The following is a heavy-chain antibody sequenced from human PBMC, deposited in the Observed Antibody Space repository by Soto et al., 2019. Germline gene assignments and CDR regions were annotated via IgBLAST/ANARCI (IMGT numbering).Heavy chain of an antibody. D-gene: IGHD5-18*01. V-gene: IGHV1-18*04. CDR2: ISAYNGNT. Sequence: SGKVSFRASCYTFTRYGSSWVRQAPGQGLEWMGWISAYNGNTNYAQKLQGRVTMTTDTSTSTAYMELRSLRSDDTAVYYCARDRGGGYSYGYYYYYGMDVWGQGTTVTVSS. CDR1: CYTFTRYG. CDR3: ARDRGGGYSYGYYYYYGMDV. J-gene: IGHJ6*02.